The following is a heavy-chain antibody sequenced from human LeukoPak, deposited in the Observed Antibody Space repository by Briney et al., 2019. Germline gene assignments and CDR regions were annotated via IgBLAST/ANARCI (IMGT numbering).Heavy chain of an antibody. D-gene: IGHD4-17*01. CDR2: IYYSGST. Sequence: PSETLSLTCTVSGGSISSSSYYWGWIRQPPWKGLEWIGSIYYSGSTYYNPSLKSRVTISVDTSKNQFSLKLSSVTAADTAVYYCARHTEFDYGDYVGPYWYFDIWGRGTLVSVSS. CDR3: ARHTEFDYGDYVGPYWYFDI. CDR1: GGSISSSSYY. J-gene: IGHJ2*01. V-gene: IGHV4-39*01.